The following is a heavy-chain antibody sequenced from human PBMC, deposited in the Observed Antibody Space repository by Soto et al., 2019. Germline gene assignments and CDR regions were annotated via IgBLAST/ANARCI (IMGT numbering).Heavy chain of an antibody. CDR3: ARSIVVVTALDY. CDR2: INAGNGNT. V-gene: IGHV1-3*05. Sequence: QVQLVQSGAEEKKPGASVKVSCKASGYTFTSYAMHWVRQAPGQRLEWMGWINAGNGNTKYSQKFQGRVTLTRDTSASRANMELSSLRSEDTAVYYCARSIVVVTALDYWGQGTLVTVSS. J-gene: IGHJ4*02. D-gene: IGHD2-21*02. CDR1: GYTFTSYA.